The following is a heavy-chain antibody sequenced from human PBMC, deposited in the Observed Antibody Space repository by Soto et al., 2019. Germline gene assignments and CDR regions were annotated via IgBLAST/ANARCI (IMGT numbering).Heavy chain of an antibody. Sequence: GGSLRLSCTASGFRFSSYAVNWVRQAPGKGLEWVSSITAGGASTYYADSVKGRFTISRDDSRNTLFLQMNTLRAADTAVYYCAKAVAGTGEFDYWGQGTLVTV. CDR1: GFRFSSYA. CDR3: AKAVAGTGEFDY. CDR2: ITAGGAST. V-gene: IGHV3-23*01. D-gene: IGHD6-19*01. J-gene: IGHJ4*02.